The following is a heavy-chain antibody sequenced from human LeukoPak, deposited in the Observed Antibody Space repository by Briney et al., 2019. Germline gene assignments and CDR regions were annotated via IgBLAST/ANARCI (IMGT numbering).Heavy chain of an antibody. J-gene: IGHJ4*02. CDR2: ISGSGGST. CDR1: GFTFSSYG. CDR3: ARDSYSSSWYFDY. Sequence: GGSLRLSCAASGFTFSSYGMSWVRQAPGKGLEWVSAISGSGGSTYYADSVKGRFTISRDSAKNSLYLQMNSLRAEDTALYYCARDSYSSSWYFDYWGQGTLVTVSS. D-gene: IGHD6-13*01. V-gene: IGHV3-23*01.